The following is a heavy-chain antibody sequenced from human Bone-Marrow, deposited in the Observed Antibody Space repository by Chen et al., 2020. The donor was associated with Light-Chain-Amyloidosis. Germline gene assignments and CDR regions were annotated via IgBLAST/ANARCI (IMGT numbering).Heavy chain of an antibody. Sequence: EVQLVETGGGLIQPGGSLRLSCEASGFIVSDNYITWVRQAPGKGLEWVSVIYSGGITYYADSRNTLYLQMNSLRAEDTAIYYCASTTVTTRHVGAFDIWGQGTTVIVSS. V-gene: IGHV3-53*02. D-gene: IGHD4-17*01. CDR1: GFIVSDNY. CDR3: ASTTVTTRHVGAFDI. CDR2: IYSGGIT. J-gene: IGHJ3*02.